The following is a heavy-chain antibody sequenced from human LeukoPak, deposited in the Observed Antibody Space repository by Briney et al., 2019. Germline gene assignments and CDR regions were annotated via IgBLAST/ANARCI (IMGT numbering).Heavy chain of an antibody. Sequence: ASVKVSCKASGGTFSSYTISWVRQAPGQGLEWMGRIIPIIGIANYAQKFQGRVTITADKSTSTAYMELSSLRSEDTAVYYCARSYSSSALRYYYYYGMDVWGQGTTVTVSS. V-gene: IGHV1-69*02. J-gene: IGHJ6*02. CDR3: ARSYSSSALRYYYYYGMDV. CDR1: GGTFSSYT. CDR2: IIPIIGIA. D-gene: IGHD6-6*01.